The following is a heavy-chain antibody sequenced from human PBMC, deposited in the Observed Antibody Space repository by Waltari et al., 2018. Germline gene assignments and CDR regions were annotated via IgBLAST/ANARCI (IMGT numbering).Heavy chain of an antibody. CDR2: IDTAGGT. V-gene: IGHV3-13*01. CDR1: GFTFSSYD. J-gene: IGHJ2*01. CDR3: AKEWERPGNWYFDL. Sequence: EVQLVESGGGLVQPGGSLRLSCTASGFTFSSYDMHWVRQVTGKGLEWVSGIDTAGGTYYPGSVKGRFTISRENAKNSLYLQMNSLTAGDTAVYYCAKEWERPGNWYFDLWGRGTLGTVSS. D-gene: IGHD1-26*01.